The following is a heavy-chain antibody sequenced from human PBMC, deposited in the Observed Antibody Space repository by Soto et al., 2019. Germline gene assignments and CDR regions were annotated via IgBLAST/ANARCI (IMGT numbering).Heavy chain of an antibody. J-gene: IGHJ4*02. CDR2: IYHSGST. CDR1: GGSISSGGYS. D-gene: IGHD3-16*01. CDR3: ARGGGNTFDY. Sequence: QLQLQESGSGLVKPSQTLSLTCAVSGGSISSGGYSWSWIRQPPGKGLEWIGYIYHSGSTYYNPSRKRRVTLSLDRSKNQFSLKLSSVTAADTAVYYCARGGGNTFDYWGQGTLVTVSS. V-gene: IGHV4-30-2*01.